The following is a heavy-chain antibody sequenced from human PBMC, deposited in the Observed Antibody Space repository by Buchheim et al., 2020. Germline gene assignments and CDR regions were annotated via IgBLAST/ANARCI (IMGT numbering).Heavy chain of an antibody. D-gene: IGHD5-24*01. CDR2: ISSSSSYI. V-gene: IGHV3-21*01. Sequence: EVQLVESGGGLVKPGGSLRLSCAASGFTFSSYSMNWVRQAPGKGLEWVSSISSSSSYIYYADSVKGRFTISRDNAKNSLYLQMNSLRAEDTAVYYCARDLDVRDGYNPNPDFDYWGQGTL. J-gene: IGHJ4*02. CDR3: ARDLDVRDGYNPNPDFDY. CDR1: GFTFSSYS.